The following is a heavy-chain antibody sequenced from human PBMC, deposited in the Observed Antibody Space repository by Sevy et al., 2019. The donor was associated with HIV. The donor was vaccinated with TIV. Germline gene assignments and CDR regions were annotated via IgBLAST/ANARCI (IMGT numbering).Heavy chain of an antibody. CDR2: INTDGSVT. CDR1: GFTFSNYW. J-gene: IGHJ4*02. D-gene: IGHD6-13*01. Sequence: GGSLRLSCAASGFTFSNYWMHWVRQAPGKGLVWVSRINTDGSVTSYADSVTGRSNADSGKGRFTISRDNAKNTLYLQMNSLRVEDTAVYYCASRREAGPFPFDYWGQGTLVTVSS. V-gene: IGHV3-74*01. CDR3: ASRREAGPFPFDY.